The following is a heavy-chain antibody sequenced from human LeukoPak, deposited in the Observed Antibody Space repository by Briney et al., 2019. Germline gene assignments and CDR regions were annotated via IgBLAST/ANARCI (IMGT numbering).Heavy chain of an antibody. CDR1: GGSISSYY. V-gene: IGHV4-4*07. D-gene: IGHD6-19*01. Sequence: SETLSLTCTVSGGSISSYYWSWIRQPAGKGLEWIGRIYTSGSTNYNPSLKSRVTMSVDTSKNQFSLKLSSVTAADTAVYYCARDSPAVAGRYYYYYYMDVWGKGNTVTVSS. CDR3: ARDSPAVAGRYYYYYYMDV. J-gene: IGHJ6*03. CDR2: IYTSGST.